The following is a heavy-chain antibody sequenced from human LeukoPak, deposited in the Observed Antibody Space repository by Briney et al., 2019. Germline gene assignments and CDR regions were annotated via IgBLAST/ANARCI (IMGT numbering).Heavy chain of an antibody. CDR2: ISNFGDII. D-gene: IGHD5-18*01. J-gene: IGHJ6*03. CDR3: AKVHSSGYIYGHRYYFYMDV. CDR1: GFTFSNYE. V-gene: IGHV3-48*03. Sequence: GGSLRLSCAASGFTFSNYEMNWVRQAPGKGLEWISHISNFGDIIHYADSVEGRFTISRDNAKNTLYLQMDSLRAEDTAVYYCAKVHSSGYIYGHRYYFYMDVWGTGTSVTISS.